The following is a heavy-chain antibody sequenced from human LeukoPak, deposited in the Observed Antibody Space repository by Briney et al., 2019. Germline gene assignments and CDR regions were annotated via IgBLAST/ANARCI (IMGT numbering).Heavy chain of an antibody. CDR3: ARGRGTIGSNRDFYSYYYMDI. CDR1: GYTFTNYA. J-gene: IGHJ6*03. D-gene: IGHD2-21*01. CDR2: INLVNGNT. V-gene: IGHV1-3*03. Sequence: ASVKVSCKASGYTFTNYAMHWVRLAPGQRLQWMGWINLVNGNTKYSQYFEGRVTITRGTSASTVYMELSSLRPDDMAVYYCARGRGTIGSNRDFYSYYYMDIWGNGTTVTVSS.